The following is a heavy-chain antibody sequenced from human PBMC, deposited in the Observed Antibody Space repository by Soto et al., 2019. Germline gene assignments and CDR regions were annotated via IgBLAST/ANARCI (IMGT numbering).Heavy chain of an antibody. CDR2: INHSGST. V-gene: IGHV4-34*01. J-gene: IGHJ4*02. CDR3: ESLGYCSGGSCSGYY. CDR1: GGSSSGYY. D-gene: IGHD2-15*01. Sequence: PSETLSLTCAVYGGSSSGYYWSWVRQPPGKGLEWIGEINHSGSTNYNPSLKSRVTISVDTSKNQFSLKLSSVTAADTAVYYCESLGYCSGGSCSGYYWGQGTLVTVSS.